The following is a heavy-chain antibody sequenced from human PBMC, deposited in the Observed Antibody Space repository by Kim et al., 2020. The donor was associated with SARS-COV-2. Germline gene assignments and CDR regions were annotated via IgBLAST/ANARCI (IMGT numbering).Heavy chain of an antibody. V-gene: IGHV3-23*01. CDR3: AKDPFYDFWRGYYFDY. D-gene: IGHD3-3*01. J-gene: IGHJ4*02. Sequence: DSVRGRFTISSDNYKNTLYVQMSSLRAEDTAVYFCAKDPFYDFWRGYYFDYWGQGTLVTVSS.